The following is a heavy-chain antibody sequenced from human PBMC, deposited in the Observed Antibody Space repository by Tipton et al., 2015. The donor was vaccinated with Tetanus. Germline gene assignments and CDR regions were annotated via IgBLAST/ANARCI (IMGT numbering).Heavy chain of an antibody. CDR3: ARHSLKLGMWAFDI. CDR2: LYYTGTT. D-gene: IGHD7-27*01. CDR1: GGSISTTSDY. V-gene: IGHV4-39*01. J-gene: IGHJ3*02. Sequence: GLVKPSETLSLTCTVSGGSISTTSDYWGWIRQPPGTGLEWIGSLYYTGTTYYNPSLKSRLTISVDTPKNQFSLGLSSVTASDTAVYFCARHSLKLGMWAFDIWGRGTLVTVSS.